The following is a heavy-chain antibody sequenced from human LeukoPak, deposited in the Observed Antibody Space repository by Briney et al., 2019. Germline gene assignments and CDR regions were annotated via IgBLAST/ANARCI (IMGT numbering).Heavy chain of an antibody. J-gene: IGHJ1*01. V-gene: IGHV3-9*01. CDR2: ISWNSGSI. D-gene: IGHD6-13*01. CDR1: GFTFDDYA. Sequence: GRSLRLSCAASGFTFDDYAMHWVRQAPGKGLEWVSGISWNSGSIGYADSVKGRFTISRDNSKNTLYLQMNSLRAEDTAVYYCAKARQGGIAAPFQHWGQGTLATVSS. CDR3: AKARQGGIAAPFQH.